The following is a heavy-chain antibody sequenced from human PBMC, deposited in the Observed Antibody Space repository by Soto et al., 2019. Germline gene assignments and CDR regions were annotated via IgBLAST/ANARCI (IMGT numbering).Heavy chain of an antibody. J-gene: IGHJ3*02. CDR2: IYYSGST. CDR1: GGSISSYY. Sequence: SETLSLTCTVSGGSISSYYWSWIRQPLGKGLEWIGYIYYSGSTNYNPSLKSRVTISTDTPKNQFSLKLSSVTAADTAVYYCARGGFRDGLYGDSIFDIWGQGTMVXVS. V-gene: IGHV4-59*08. CDR3: ARGGFRDGLYGDSIFDI. D-gene: IGHD4-17*01.